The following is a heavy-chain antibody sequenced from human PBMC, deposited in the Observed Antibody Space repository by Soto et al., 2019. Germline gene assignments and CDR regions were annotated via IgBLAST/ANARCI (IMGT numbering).Heavy chain of an antibody. J-gene: IGHJ3*02. CDR3: ARHAQGSGWFSAFDI. D-gene: IGHD6-19*01. CDR1: GYTFTSYD. Sequence: ASVKVSCKASGYTFTSYDINWVRQATGQGLEWMGWMNPNSANTGYAQKFQGRVTMTRDTSTSTVYMELSSLRSEDTAVYYCARHAQGSGWFSAFDIWGQGTMVTVSS. V-gene: IGHV1-8*01. CDR2: MNPNSANT.